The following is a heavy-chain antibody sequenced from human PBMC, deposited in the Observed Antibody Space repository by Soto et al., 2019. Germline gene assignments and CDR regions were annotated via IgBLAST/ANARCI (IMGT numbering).Heavy chain of an antibody. CDR3: ARLSGKPIPSYYYGMDV. J-gene: IGHJ6*02. V-gene: IGHV5-51*01. CDR1: GYSFTSYL. D-gene: IGHD2-2*02. Sequence: XESLKISCKGSGYSFTSYLIGWVRQMPGKGLEWMGIIYPGDSDTRYSPSFQGQVTISADKSISTAYLQWSSLKASDTAMYYCARLSGKPIPSYYYGMDVWGQGTTVTVSS. CDR2: IYPGDSDT.